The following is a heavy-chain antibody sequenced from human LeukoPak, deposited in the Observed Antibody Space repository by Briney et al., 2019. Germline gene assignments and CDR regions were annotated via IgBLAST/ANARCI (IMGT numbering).Heavy chain of an antibody. CDR3: APTAEAYTSWWKV. CDR1: GYKFTDDY. D-gene: IGHD3-16*01. CDR2: INPDSGFT. J-gene: IGHJ4*02. Sequence: ASVKVSRKASGYKFTDDYMHWVRRAPGQGLEFMGWINPDSGFTNYAQKFKGRVTMTRDTSISTAYLEVRSLTSDDTAVYYCAPTAEAYTSWWKVWGQGTLVTVSS. V-gene: IGHV1-2*02.